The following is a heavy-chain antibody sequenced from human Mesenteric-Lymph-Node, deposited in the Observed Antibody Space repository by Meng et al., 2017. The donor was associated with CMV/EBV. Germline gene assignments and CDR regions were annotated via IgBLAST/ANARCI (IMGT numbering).Heavy chain of an antibody. J-gene: IGHJ4*02. D-gene: IGHD3-9*01. CDR1: GYTFIDYY. Sequence: QVQLVQSGAGVKKPGASVRVPCKASGYTFIDYYINWVRQAPGQGLEWMGRINPKTGGRSYAQNFQGRVTMTRDTSINTAYMEVNRLNSDDTAMYYCARDRDTDWYSPFDYWGPGTLVTVSS. CDR3: ARDRDTDWYSPFDY. V-gene: IGHV1-2*06. CDR2: INPKTGGR.